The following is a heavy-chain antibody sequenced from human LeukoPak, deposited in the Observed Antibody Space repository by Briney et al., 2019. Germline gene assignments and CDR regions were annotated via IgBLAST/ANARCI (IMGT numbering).Heavy chain of an antibody. Sequence: GGSLRLSCAASGFTFSSYAISWVRQAPGQGLEWMGGIIPIFGTANYAQKFQGRVTITADESTSTAYVELSSLRSEDTAVYYCARRLERPYNWFDPWGQGTLVTVSS. CDR2: IIPIFGTA. V-gene: IGHV1-69*01. CDR3: ARRLERPYNWFDP. D-gene: IGHD1-1*01. CDR1: GFTFSSYA. J-gene: IGHJ5*02.